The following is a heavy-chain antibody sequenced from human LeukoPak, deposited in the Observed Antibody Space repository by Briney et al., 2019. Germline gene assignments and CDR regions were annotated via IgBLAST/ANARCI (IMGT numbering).Heavy chain of an antibody. V-gene: IGHV1-2*02. Sequence: ASVKVSCKASGYTFTHYFAHRVRQAPGQGLQWMGWINPNTGATSYPQKFQGRVTITGDTSISTAYMELRSLRSDDTAIYYCVRDGGSGSPYDFWGQGTLVTVSS. CDR1: GYTFTHYF. CDR3: VRDGGSGSPYDF. D-gene: IGHD3-10*01. CDR2: INPNTGAT. J-gene: IGHJ4*02.